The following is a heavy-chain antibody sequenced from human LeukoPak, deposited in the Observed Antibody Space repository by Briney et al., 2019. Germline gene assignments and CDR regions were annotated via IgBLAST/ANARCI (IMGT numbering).Heavy chain of an antibody. V-gene: IGHV6-1*01. CDR2: TYYRSKRYN. J-gene: IGHJ4*02. Sequence: SQTLSLTCAISGDSVSSNSAAWNWIRQCPSRGLEWLGRTYYRSKRYNDYADSVKSRITINPDTSTNQFSLQLNSVTPEDTAVYYSARGVIGDRRYFDYWGQGNLVSVSS. CDR1: GDSVSSNSAA. D-gene: IGHD7-27*01. CDR3: ARGVIGDRRYFDY.